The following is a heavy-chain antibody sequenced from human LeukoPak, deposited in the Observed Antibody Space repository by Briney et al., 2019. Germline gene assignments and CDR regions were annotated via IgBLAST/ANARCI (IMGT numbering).Heavy chain of an antibody. Sequence: GGSLRLSCAASGFTFSSYGMHWVRQAPGKGLEWVAVISYDGSNKYYADSVKGRFTISRDNSKNTLYLQMNSLRAEDTAVYYCAKTYSSSPRAGFDYWGQGTLVTVSS. CDR3: AKTYSSSPRAGFDY. J-gene: IGHJ4*02. CDR1: GFTFSSYG. D-gene: IGHD6-13*01. V-gene: IGHV3-30*18. CDR2: ISYDGSNK.